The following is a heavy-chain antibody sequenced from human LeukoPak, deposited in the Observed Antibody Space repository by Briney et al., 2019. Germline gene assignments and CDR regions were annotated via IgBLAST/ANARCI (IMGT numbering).Heavy chain of an antibody. CDR1: GGSISSYY. CDR3: ARDRLRFLLDY. Sequence: SETLSLTCTVSGGSISSYYWSWIRQPPGKGLEWIGYIYYSGSTNYNPSLKSRVTISVDTSKNQFSLKLSSVTAADTAVYHCARDRLRFLLDYWGQGTLVTVSS. V-gene: IGHV4-59*12. D-gene: IGHD3-3*01. CDR2: IYYSGST. J-gene: IGHJ4*02.